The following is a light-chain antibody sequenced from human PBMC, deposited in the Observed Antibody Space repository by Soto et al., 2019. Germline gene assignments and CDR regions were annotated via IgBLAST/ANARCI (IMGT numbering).Light chain of an antibody. J-gene: IGKJ4*01. Sequence: IQMTQSPSSLSAYIGDRVTITCQASQDISNYLNWYQQKPGKAPKLLIYDASNLETGVPSRFSGSGSGTDFTFTISSLQPEDIATYYCQQYDNLLLTFGGGTKVEIK. CDR3: QQYDNLLLT. CDR2: DAS. V-gene: IGKV1-33*01. CDR1: QDISNY.